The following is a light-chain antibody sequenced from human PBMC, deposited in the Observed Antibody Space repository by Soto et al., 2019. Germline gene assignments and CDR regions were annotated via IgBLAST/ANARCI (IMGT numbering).Light chain of an antibody. CDR1: QSISSW. CDR2: DAS. Sequence: DIQMTQSPSTLSASVGDRVTITCRASQSISSWLAWYQQKPGKAPKLLIYDASSLESGVPSRFSGSGSGTEFTLTINSLQPDDFATYYCQQYNSSPLTFGGGTKVDIK. J-gene: IGKJ4*01. CDR3: QQYNSSPLT. V-gene: IGKV1-5*01.